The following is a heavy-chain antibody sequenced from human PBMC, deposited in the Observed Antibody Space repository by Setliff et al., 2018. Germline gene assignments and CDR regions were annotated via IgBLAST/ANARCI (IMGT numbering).Heavy chain of an antibody. CDR1: GYAFITFG. CDR3: VRGPGPSVVVAIPFDH. V-gene: IGHV1-18*01. CDR2: MSPVYGIA. J-gene: IGHJ4*02. D-gene: IGHD3-10*02. Sequence: ASVKVSCKTSGYAFITFGMSWVRQAPGQGLEWMGWMSPVYGIANYARKFQGRVTLTAXXXTXXXXXXXXXXXXXXTAVYYCVRGPGPSVVVAIPFDHWGQGSLVTVSS.